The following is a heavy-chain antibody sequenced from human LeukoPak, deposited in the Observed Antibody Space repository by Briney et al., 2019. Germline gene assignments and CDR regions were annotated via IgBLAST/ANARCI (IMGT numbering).Heavy chain of an antibody. V-gene: IGHV1-46*03. D-gene: IGHD6-13*01. CDR2: INPSGGST. CDR3: ARGEGSSWGPGYFDY. CDR1: GYTFTSYY. Sequence: ASVKVSCKASGYTFTSYYMHWVRQAPGQGLEWMGIINPSGGSTSYAQKFQGRVTMTRDTSTSTVYMELSRLRSEDTAVYYCARGEGSSWGPGYFDYWGQGTLVTVSS. J-gene: IGHJ4*02.